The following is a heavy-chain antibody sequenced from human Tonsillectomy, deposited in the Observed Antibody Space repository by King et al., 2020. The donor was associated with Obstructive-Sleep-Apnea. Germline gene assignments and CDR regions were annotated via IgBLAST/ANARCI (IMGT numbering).Heavy chain of an antibody. CDR3: ARAPYGSGLIDWFDP. J-gene: IGHJ5*02. V-gene: IGHV4-59*01. CDR2: IYYTGSS. D-gene: IGHD3-10*01. Sequence: QLQESGPGLVKPSETLSLTCTVSGGSISSYYWTWIRQPPGKRPEWIGYIYYTGSSNYSPSFKSRVTMSVDTSKNQFSLHLSSVTAADTAVYYCARAPYGSGLIDWFDPWGQGTLVTVSS. CDR1: GGSISSYY.